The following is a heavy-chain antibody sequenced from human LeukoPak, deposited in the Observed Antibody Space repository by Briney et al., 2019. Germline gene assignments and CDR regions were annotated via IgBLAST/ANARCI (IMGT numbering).Heavy chain of an antibody. CDR1: GYSFDRYG. V-gene: IGHV1-18*01. J-gene: IGHJ3*02. D-gene: IGHD3-22*01. CDR2: IGAFNGNT. Sequence: GASVKVSCKASGYSFDRYGISWVRQAPGQGLEWLGWIGAFNGNTNYAQNLQGRVTTTADTSTTTAYMELRSLSSDDTAVYYCARDFLSYDGSENHFEDTFDIWGQGTMVTVSS. CDR3: ARDFLSYDGSENHFEDTFDI.